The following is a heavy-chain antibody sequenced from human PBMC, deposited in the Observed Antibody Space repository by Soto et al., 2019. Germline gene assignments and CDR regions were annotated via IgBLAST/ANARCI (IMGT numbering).Heavy chain of an antibody. V-gene: IGHV1-46*01. CDR2: INPSGGST. D-gene: IGHD3-3*01. CDR3: ARGALDYDFWSGYPTGELVT. Sequence: AAVKVSCKASGYTFTSYYMHWVRQAPGQGLEWMGIINPSGGSTSYAQKLQGRVTMTTDTSTSTAYMELRSLRSDDTAVYYCARGALDYDFWSGYPTGELVTLGQGTLVTAPQ. CDR1: GYTFTSYY. J-gene: IGHJ5*02.